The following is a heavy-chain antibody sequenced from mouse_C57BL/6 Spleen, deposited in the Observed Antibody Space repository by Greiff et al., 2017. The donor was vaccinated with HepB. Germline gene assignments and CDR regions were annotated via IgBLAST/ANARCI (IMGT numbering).Heavy chain of an antibody. J-gene: IGHJ2*01. CDR2: ISYDGSN. Sequence: EVQLQQSGPGLVKPSQSLSLTCSVTGYSITSGYYWNWIRQFPGNKLEWMGYISYDGSNNYNPSLKNRISITRDTSKNQFFLKLNSVTTEDTATYYCARGLYYGSSYFDYWGQGTTLTVSS. CDR3: ARGLYYGSSYFDY. V-gene: IGHV3-6*01. D-gene: IGHD1-1*01. CDR1: GYSITSGYY.